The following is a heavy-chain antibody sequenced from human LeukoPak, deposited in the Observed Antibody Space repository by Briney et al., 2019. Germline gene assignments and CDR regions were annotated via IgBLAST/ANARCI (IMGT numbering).Heavy chain of an antibody. J-gene: IGHJ1*01. D-gene: IGHD6-19*01. CDR1: GFTFSDFW. Sequence: GRCLRLSCAASGFTFSDFWMTWVRPAPGRGLEWVAHINQDGSEIYSVDSVRGRFTISRDNVKNSLFLQINILRAEDTAVYYCARSGMAVAATPWDWGQGTLVTVSS. V-gene: IGHV3-7*05. CDR3: ARSGMAVAATPWD. CDR2: INQDGSEI.